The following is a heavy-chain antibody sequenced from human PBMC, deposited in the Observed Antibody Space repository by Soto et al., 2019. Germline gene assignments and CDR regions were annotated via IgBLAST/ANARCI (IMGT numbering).Heavy chain of an antibody. CDR2: ISSSGSII. CDR1: GFTFSDYY. CDR3: ARDQGYYDSSGYFDY. Sequence: PGGSLRLSCAASGFTFSDYYMSWIRQAPGKGLEWVSYISSSGSIIYYADSVKGRFTISRDNARNSLYLQLNSLRAEDTAVYYCARDQGYYDSSGYFDYWGQGTLVTVYS. D-gene: IGHD3-22*01. J-gene: IGHJ4*02. V-gene: IGHV3-11*01.